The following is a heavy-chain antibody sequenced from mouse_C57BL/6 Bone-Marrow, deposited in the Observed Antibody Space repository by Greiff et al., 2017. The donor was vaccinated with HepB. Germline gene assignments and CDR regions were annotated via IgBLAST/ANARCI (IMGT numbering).Heavy chain of an antibody. V-gene: IGHV1-55*01. CDR1: GYTFTSYW. Sequence: QVQLQQPGAELVKPGASVKMSCKASGYTFTSYWITWVKQRPGQGLEWIGDIYPGSGSTNYNEKFKSKATLTVDTSSSTAYMQLSSLTSEDSAVYYCARTGDYYGSSQGDWGQGTTLTVSS. J-gene: IGHJ2*01. CDR3: ARTGDYYGSSQGD. CDR2: IYPGSGST. D-gene: IGHD1-1*01.